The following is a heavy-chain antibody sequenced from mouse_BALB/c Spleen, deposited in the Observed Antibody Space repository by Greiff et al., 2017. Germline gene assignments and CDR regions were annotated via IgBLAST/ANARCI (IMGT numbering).Heavy chain of an antibody. Sequence: DVMLVESGGGLVKPGGSLKLSCAASGFTFSDYYMYWVRQTPEKRLEWVATISDGGSYTYYPDSVKGRFTISRDNAKNNLYLQMSSLKSEDTAMYYCARDPPFTTDAMDYWGQGTSVTVSS. D-gene: IGHD1-1*01. CDR3: ARDPPFTTDAMDY. J-gene: IGHJ4*01. V-gene: IGHV5-4*02. CDR1: GFTFSDYY. CDR2: ISDGGSYT.